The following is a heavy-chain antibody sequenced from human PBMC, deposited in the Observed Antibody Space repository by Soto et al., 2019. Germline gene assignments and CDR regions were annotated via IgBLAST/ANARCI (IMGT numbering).Heavy chain of an antibody. J-gene: IGHJ6*03. V-gene: IGHV3-23*01. Sequence: GGSLRLSCAASGFTISSYGMSWVRQAPGKGLEWVSAISGSGGSTYYADSVKGRFTISRDNSKNTLYLQMNSLRSEDTAVYYCARGRQRITIFGGLREYYYMDVWGKGTTVTVSS. D-gene: IGHD3-3*01. CDR2: ISGSGGST. CDR1: GFTISSYG. CDR3: ARGRQRITIFGGLREYYYMDV.